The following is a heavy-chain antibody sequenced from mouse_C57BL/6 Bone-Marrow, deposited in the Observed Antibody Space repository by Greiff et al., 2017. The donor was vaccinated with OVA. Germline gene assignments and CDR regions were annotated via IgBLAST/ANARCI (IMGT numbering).Heavy chain of an antibody. CDR3: ASVIYYDYDGVFFAY. CDR2: ISYDGSN. J-gene: IGHJ3*01. Sequence: EVKLMESGPGLVKPSQSLSLTCSVTGYSITSGYYWNWIRQFPGNKLEWMGYISYDGSNNYNPSLKNRISITRDTSKNQFFLKLNSVTTEDTATYYCASVIYYDYDGVFFAYWGQGTLVTVSA. V-gene: IGHV3-6*01. D-gene: IGHD2-4*01. CDR1: GYSITSGYY.